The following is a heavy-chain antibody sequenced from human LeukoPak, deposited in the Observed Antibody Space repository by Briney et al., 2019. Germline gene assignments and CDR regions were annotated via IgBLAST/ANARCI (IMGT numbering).Heavy chain of an antibody. CDR3: ARDRDWNSGFDY. D-gene: IGHD1-7*01. CDR2: ISSSGNYI. CDR1: GFTFSSHG. J-gene: IGHJ4*02. Sequence: PGGSLRLSCAASGFTFSSHGMNWVRQAPGKGLEWVSSISSSGNYIYYAGSLKGRFTISRDNAKNSLNLQMNSLRVEDTAVYYCARDRDWNSGFDYWGQGTLVTVSS. V-gene: IGHV3-21*01.